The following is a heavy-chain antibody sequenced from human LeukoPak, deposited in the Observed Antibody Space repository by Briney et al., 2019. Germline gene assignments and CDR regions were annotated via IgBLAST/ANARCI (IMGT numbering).Heavy chain of an antibody. CDR1: GYTLTELS. V-gene: IGHV1-24*01. J-gene: IGHJ4*02. Sequence: GASVKVSCKVSGYTLTELSMHWVRQAPGKGLEWMGGFDPEDGETIYAQKFQGRVTMTEDTSTDTAYMELSSLRSEDTAVYYRATGPIYDSLYYFDYWGQGTLVTVSS. CDR2: FDPEDGET. CDR3: ATGPIYDSLYYFDY. D-gene: IGHD3-22*01.